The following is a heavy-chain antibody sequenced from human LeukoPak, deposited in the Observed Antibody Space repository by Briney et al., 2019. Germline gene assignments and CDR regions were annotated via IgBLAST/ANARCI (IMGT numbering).Heavy chain of an antibody. CDR1: GGSISSYY. CDR3: ARVVRTYYYDSSGYYGRDDYYYGMDV. J-gene: IGHJ6*02. D-gene: IGHD3-22*01. V-gene: IGHV4-59*08. CDR2: IYYSGST. Sequence: SETLSLTCTVSGGSISSYYWSWIRQPPGKGLEWIGYIYYSGSTNYNPSLKSRVTISVDTSKNQFSLKLSSVTAADTAVYYCARVVRTYYYDSSGYYGRDDYYYGMDVWGRGTTVTVSS.